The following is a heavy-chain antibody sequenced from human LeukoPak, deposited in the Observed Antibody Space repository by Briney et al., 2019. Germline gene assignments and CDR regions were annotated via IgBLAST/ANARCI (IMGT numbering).Heavy chain of an antibody. Sequence: GGSLRLSCAASGFTFSSYGMHWVRQAPGKGLEWVAFIRYDGSNKYYADSVKGRFTISRDNSKNTLYPQMNSLRAEDTAVYYCAKRYCSGGSCYWAMGYWGQGTLVTVSS. V-gene: IGHV3-30*02. J-gene: IGHJ4*02. CDR1: GFTFSSYG. CDR2: IRYDGSNK. CDR3: AKRYCSGGSCYWAMGY. D-gene: IGHD2-15*01.